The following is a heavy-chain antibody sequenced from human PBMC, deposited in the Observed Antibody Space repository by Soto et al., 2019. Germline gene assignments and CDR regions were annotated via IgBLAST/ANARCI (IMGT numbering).Heavy chain of an antibody. D-gene: IGHD6-13*01. CDR3: ARENEGSSWYFSTFDY. Sequence: VAVISYDGSNKYYADSVKGRFTISRDNSKNTLYLQMNSLRAEDTAVYYCARENEGSSWYFSTFDYWGQGTLVTVSS. CDR2: ISYDGSNK. V-gene: IGHV3-30-3*01. J-gene: IGHJ4*02.